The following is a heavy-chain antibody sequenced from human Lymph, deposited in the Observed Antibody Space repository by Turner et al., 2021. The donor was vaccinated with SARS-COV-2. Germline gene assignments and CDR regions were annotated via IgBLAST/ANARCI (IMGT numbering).Heavy chain of an antibody. J-gene: IGHJ4*01. Sequence: QVQLQGSGTGLVKPSETLSLTCTVPGGPISSHYWRWIRQPPGKGLEWIGYIYYSGGTNYNPSLKSRVTISVDTSKDQFSLRLSSVTAADTAVYYCARGFDYWGHGTLVTVSS. CDR3: ARGFDY. CDR1: GGPISSHY. V-gene: IGHV4-59*08. CDR2: IYYSGGT.